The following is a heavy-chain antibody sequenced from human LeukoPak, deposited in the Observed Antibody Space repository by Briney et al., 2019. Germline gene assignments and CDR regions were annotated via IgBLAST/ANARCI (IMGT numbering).Heavy chain of an antibody. Sequence: PSETLSLTCTVSGGSINNYYWSWIRQPPGKGLEWIGYIYYSGSTNYNPSLKSRVTMSVDTSKNQFSLRLTSVTAADTAVYYCARQTGSGLFILPGGQGTLVTVSS. D-gene: IGHD3/OR15-3a*01. CDR1: GGSINNYY. V-gene: IGHV4-59*08. CDR2: IYYSGST. CDR3: ARQTGSGLFILP. J-gene: IGHJ4*02.